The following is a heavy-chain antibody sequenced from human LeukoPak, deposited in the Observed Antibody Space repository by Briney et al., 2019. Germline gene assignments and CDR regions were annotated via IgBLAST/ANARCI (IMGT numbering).Heavy chain of an antibody. V-gene: IGHV5-51*01. CDR2: IYPDDSDT. D-gene: IGHD1-26*01. J-gene: IGHJ4*02. Sequence: GESLKISCKGSGYSFTNYWIGWVRQMPGKGLEWMGIIYPDDSDTRYSPSFKGQVTISADKSISTAYLQWSSLKASDTAMYYCARTSGLVGARTGWDYFDYWGQGTLVTVSS. CDR1: GYSFTNYW. CDR3: ARTSGLVGARTGWDYFDY.